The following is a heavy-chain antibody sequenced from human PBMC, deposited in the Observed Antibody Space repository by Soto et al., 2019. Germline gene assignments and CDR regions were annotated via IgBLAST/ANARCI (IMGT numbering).Heavy chain of an antibody. CDR1: GYTFTGYY. Sequence: ASVKVSCKASGYTFTGYYMHWVRQAPGQGLEWMGWINPNSGGTNYAQKFQGWVTMTRDTSISKAYMELSRLGSDDTAVYYCARAWGGDYSSGWFREGYYYYYYGMDVWGQGTTVTVSS. CDR3: ARAWGGDYSSGWFREGYYYYYYGMDV. D-gene: IGHD6-19*01. V-gene: IGHV1-2*04. CDR2: INPNSGGT. J-gene: IGHJ6*02.